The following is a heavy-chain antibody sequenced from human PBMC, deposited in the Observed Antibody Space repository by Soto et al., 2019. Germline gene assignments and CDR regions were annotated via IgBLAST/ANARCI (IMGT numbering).Heavy chain of an antibody. J-gene: IGHJ5*02. Sequence: ADTLSLTCTVIGASITSSSYYWGWISQPPGKGLEWIGEIYHSGSTNYNPSLKSRVTISVDKSKNQLSLKLSSVTTADTAVYYCARVPSNCSSTSCYYNWFDPWGQGTRVT. D-gene: IGHD2-2*01. CDR1: GASITSSSYY. V-gene: IGHV4-39*07. CDR2: IYHSGST. CDR3: ARVPSNCSSTSCYYNWFDP.